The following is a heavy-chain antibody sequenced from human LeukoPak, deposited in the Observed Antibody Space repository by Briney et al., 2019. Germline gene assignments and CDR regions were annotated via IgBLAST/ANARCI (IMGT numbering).Heavy chain of an antibody. D-gene: IGHD1-26*01. Sequence: GGSLRLFCAASGFTFSDYYMSWIRQAPGKGLEWVSYISSSGSTIYYADSVKGRFTISRDNAKNSLYLQMNSLRAEDTAVYYCAKEPSTWSLRAFDYWGQGTLVTVSS. J-gene: IGHJ4*02. CDR3: AKEPSTWSLRAFDY. CDR2: ISSSGSTI. CDR1: GFTFSDYY. V-gene: IGHV3-11*01.